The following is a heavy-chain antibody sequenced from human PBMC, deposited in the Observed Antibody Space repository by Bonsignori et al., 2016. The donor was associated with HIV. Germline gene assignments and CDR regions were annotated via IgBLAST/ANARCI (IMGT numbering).Heavy chain of an antibody. CDR2: VNHSGST. J-gene: IGHJ6*03. CDR1: GGSFSNYY. D-gene: IGHD3-3*01. CDR3: ARGRRDDFWSGPYYYYYMDV. V-gene: IGHV4-34*01. Sequence: QVQLQQWGAGLLKPSETLSLTCAVYGGSFSNYYWSWIRQPPRQGAWSGLGKVNHSGSTNYNPSLKSRVTISVDTSKNQFSLKLSSVTAADTAVYYCARGRRDDFWSGPYYYYYMDVWGKGTTVTRLL.